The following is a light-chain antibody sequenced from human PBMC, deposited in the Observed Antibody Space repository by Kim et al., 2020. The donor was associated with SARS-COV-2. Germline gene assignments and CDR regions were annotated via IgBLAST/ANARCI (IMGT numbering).Light chain of an antibody. CDR1: QAIRNH. CDR2: AAS. J-gene: IGKJ2*01. CDR3: LQYHTFPRT. Sequence: DIQMTQSPSSLSTSVGDRVTMTCRASQAIRNHLSWFQQKPGQAPERLVYAASSLQSGVPLRFSGSGSGTEFTLTISNLQSVDSATYYCLQYHTFPRTCGQGTKLEI. V-gene: IGKV1-17*02.